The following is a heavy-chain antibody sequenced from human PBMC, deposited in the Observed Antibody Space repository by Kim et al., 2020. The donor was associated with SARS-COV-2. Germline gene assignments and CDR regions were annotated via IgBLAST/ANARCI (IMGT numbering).Heavy chain of an antibody. V-gene: IGHV4-39*07. J-gene: IGHJ6*02. Sequence: SETLSLTCTISGGSINSTTHYWGWIRQPPGKGLEWVCSVFYSGGSYYNPSLKSRVTISVDTSKNQFSLRLSSVTAADTAVYYCARDTRDSSNNAEGMDVWGQGTTVTVSS. CDR1: GGSINSTTHY. D-gene: IGHD1-1*01. CDR3: ARDTRDSSNNAEGMDV. CDR2: VFYSGGS.